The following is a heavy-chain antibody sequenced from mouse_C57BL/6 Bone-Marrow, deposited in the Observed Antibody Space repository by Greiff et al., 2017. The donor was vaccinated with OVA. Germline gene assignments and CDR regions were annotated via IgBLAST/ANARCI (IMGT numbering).Heavy chain of an antibody. Sequence: VQLQQSGAELVKPGASVKLSCKASGYTFTSYWIIWVKQRPGQGLVWIGDIYPGSGSTNYNEKFKSKATLTVDTSSSTAYMQLSSLTSEDSAVYYCARGGFAYWGQGTLVTVSA. V-gene: IGHV1-55*01. CDR2: IYPGSGST. CDR3: ARGGFAY. J-gene: IGHJ3*01. CDR1: GYTFTSYW.